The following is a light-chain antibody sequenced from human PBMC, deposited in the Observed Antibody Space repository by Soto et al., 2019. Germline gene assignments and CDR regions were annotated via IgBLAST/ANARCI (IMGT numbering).Light chain of an antibody. CDR2: EGT. Sequence: QSALTQPASVSGSPGQSITFSCTGTSSDVGRYNLVSWYQQHPGKAPKLMIFEGTKRPSGVSNRFSGSKSGNTASLSISGLQAEDEADYYCCSYAGSSTFEVFGGGTKLTVL. CDR1: SSDVGRYNL. V-gene: IGLV2-23*03. CDR3: CSYAGSSTFEV. J-gene: IGLJ2*01.